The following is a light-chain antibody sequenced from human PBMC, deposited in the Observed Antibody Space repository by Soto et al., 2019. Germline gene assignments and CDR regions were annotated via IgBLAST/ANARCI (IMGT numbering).Light chain of an antibody. Sequence: QSALTQPASVSGSLGQSITISCTGTSSDIGAYNYVSWYQQHPGKAPKLMIFEVNNRPSGVFDRFSGSKSGNTASLTISGLQAEDEADYYCSSYTTTSTTYVFGTGTKVTVL. CDR1: SSDIGAYNY. CDR2: EVN. V-gene: IGLV2-14*01. CDR3: SSYTTTSTTYV. J-gene: IGLJ1*01.